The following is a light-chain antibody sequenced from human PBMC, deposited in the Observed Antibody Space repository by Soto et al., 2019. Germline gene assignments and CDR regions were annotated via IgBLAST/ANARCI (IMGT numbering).Light chain of an antibody. CDR2: DTN. CDR3: LLSDRGVGV. Sequence: QAVVTQEPSLTVSPGGTVTLTCGSNTGAVTTGHYPYWFQQKPGQAPRTLIYDTNKKHSWTPARFSGSLLGGKAALTLSGAQPEDEADYYCLLSDRGVGVFGGGTKVTVL. J-gene: IGLJ2*01. CDR1: TGAVTTGHY. V-gene: IGLV7-46*01.